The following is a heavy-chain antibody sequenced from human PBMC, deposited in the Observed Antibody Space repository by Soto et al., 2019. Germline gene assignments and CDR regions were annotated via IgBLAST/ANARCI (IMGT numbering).Heavy chain of an antibody. CDR1: GYSFTSYW. D-gene: IGHD2-2*01. V-gene: IGHV5-51*01. CDR2: IYPGDSDT. CDR3: AKDGGPAYCNSPGCSAEHFDY. Sequence: CKGSGYSFTSYWIGWVRQMPGKGLEWMGIIYPGDSDTRYSPSFQGQVTISADKSVSTAYLQWSSLRHEDTAVYYCAKDGGPAYCNSPGCSAEHFDYWGQGTQVTVSS. J-gene: IGHJ4*02.